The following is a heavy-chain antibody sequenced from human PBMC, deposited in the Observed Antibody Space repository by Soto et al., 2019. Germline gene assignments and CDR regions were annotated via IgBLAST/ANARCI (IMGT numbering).Heavy chain of an antibody. CDR3: AKGTLDHFDF. V-gene: IGHV3-23*01. CDR1: GFTFSNYA. D-gene: IGHD1-1*01. J-gene: IGHJ4*02. Sequence: EVQLLESGGGLIQPGGSLRLSCAASGFTFSNYAMTWVRQGPGKGLEWVSTISGTGDNTYYADSVKGRFTFSRDNSDNTLSLQMNSLRAEDTAVYYCAKGTLDHFDFWGLGTLVTVSS. CDR2: ISGTGDNT.